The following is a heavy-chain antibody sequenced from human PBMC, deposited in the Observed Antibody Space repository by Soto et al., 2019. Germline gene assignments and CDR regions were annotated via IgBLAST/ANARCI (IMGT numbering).Heavy chain of an antibody. D-gene: IGHD3-10*01. J-gene: IGHJ4*02. CDR1: GGSISSSNW. CDR3: ARGVISGSYYVASRFDY. CDR2: IYHSGST. Sequence: SETLSLTCAVSGGSISSSNWWSWVRQPPGKGLEWIGEIYHSGSTNYNPSLNSRVTISVDKSKNQFSLKRSSVTAADTAVYYCARGVISGSYYVASRFDYWCQGTLVTVSS. V-gene: IGHV4-4*02.